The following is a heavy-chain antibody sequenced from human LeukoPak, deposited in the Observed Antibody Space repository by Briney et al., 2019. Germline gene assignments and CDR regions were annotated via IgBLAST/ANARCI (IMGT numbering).Heavy chain of an antibody. CDR1: GYRFTSYW. J-gene: IGHJ4*01. V-gene: IGHV5-10-1*01. CDR2: IDPSDSYT. Sequence: GESLRISCKGSGYRFTSYWISWVRQMPGKGLEWMGRIDPSDSYTNYSPSFQGHVTISADKSISTAYLQWSSLKASDTAMYYCARAYSSSWYQEYWGHGTLVTVSS. D-gene: IGHD6-13*01. CDR3: ARAYSSSWYQEY.